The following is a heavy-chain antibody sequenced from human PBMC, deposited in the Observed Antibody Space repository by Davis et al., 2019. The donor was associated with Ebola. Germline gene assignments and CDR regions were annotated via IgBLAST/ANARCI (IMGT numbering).Heavy chain of an antibody. CDR3: SRGVYGAYFDS. CDR2: IEHHGRT. Sequence: ESLKISCAASGFTFSSYAMSWIRQPPGKGLEWIGYIEHHGRTEYIPSLNNRVTISLDTSKNQFSLKMSSVTAADTAVYYCSRGVYGAYFDSWGQGTLVTVSS. J-gene: IGHJ4*02. V-gene: IGHV4-59*01. CDR1: GFTFSSYA. D-gene: IGHD4-17*01.